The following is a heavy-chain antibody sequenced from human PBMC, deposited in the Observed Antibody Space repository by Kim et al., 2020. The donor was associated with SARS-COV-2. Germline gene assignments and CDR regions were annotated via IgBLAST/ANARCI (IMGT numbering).Heavy chain of an antibody. D-gene: IGHD3-10*01. Sequence: SETLSLTCTVSGGSISSYYWSWIRQPPGKGLEWIGYIYYSGSTNYNPSLKSRVTISVDTSKNQFSLKLSSVTAADTAVYYCARVAGRSYYYDMDVWGQGTTVTVSS. J-gene: IGHJ6*02. CDR2: IYYSGST. V-gene: IGHV4-59*01. CDR3: ARVAGRSYYYDMDV. CDR1: GGSISSYY.